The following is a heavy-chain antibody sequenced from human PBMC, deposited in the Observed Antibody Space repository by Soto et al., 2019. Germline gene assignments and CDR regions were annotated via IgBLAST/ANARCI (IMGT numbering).Heavy chain of an antibody. V-gene: IGHV3-66*01. CDR2: TYSGGDT. CDR3: ARNVPVTALGY. J-gene: IGHJ4*02. Sequence: EVRLVESGGGLVQPGGSLRLSCAASGVTVGNNYMSWVRQAPGKGLEWVSVTYSGGDTRYADSVKGRLTMSRETTKNTVYLQMDSLRADDTAVYFCARNVPVTALGYWGQGSLVTVSS. CDR1: GVTVGNNY. D-gene: IGHD4-17*01.